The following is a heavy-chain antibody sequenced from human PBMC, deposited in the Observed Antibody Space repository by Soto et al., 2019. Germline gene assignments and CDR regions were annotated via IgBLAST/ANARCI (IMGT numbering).Heavy chain of an antibody. CDR3: ARGGYSYGYRFDY. V-gene: IGHV4-59*01. D-gene: IGHD5-18*01. Sequence: PSETLSLTCTVSGGSISSYYWSWIRQPPGKGLEWIGYIYYSGSTNYNPSLKSRVTISVDTSKNQFSLKLSSVTAADTAVYYCARGGYSYGYRFDYWGQGTLVTVS. J-gene: IGHJ4*02. CDR2: IYYSGST. CDR1: GGSISSYY.